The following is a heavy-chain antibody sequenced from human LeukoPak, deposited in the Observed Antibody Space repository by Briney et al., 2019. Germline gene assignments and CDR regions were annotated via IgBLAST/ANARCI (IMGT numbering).Heavy chain of an antibody. V-gene: IGHV3-23*01. D-gene: IGHD1-26*01. CDR3: ARSAVGTSCCTAVDY. J-gene: IGHJ4*02. Sequence: PGGSLRLSCAASGFTFSTYAMTWVRQAPGKGLEWVSGISTSGDRTYYADSVKGRFTISRDNSKNTLYLQMNSLRAEDTAEYYCARSAVGTSCCTAVDYWGQGTLVTASS. CDR1: GFTFSTYA. CDR2: ISTSGDRT.